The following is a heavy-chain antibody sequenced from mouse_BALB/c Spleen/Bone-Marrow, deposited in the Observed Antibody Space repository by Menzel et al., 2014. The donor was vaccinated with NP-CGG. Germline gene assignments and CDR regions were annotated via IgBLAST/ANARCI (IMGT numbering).Heavy chain of an antibody. CDR1: GYTFTSYW. CDR3: ARNYDYDGGYCAMDY. V-gene: IGHV1-7*01. D-gene: IGHD2-4*01. Sequence: QVHLQQSGAQVAKPGASVKMSCKASGYTFTSYWMHWVKQRPGQGLEWIGYINPITGYTEYNQKFKDKATLTADKSSSTAYMQLSSLTSEDSAVYYCARNYDYDGGYCAMDYWGQGTSVTVSS. J-gene: IGHJ4*01. CDR2: INPITGYT.